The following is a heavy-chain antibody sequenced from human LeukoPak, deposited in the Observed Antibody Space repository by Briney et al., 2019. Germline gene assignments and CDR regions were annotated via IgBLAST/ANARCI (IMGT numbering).Heavy chain of an antibody. V-gene: IGHV3-21*01. Sequence: PGGSLRLSCAASGFTFSSYSMNWVRQAPGKGLEWVSSISSSSSYIYYADSVKGRFTISRDNAKNSLYLQMNSLRAEDTAVYYCARAGWEGQVDAFDIWGQGTMVTVSS. CDR1: GFTFSSYS. CDR2: ISSSSSYI. CDR3: ARAGWEGQVDAFDI. J-gene: IGHJ3*02. D-gene: IGHD1-26*01.